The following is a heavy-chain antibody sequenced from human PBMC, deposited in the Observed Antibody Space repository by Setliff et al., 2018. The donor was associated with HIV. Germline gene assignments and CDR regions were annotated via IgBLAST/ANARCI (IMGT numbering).Heavy chain of an antibody. CDR3: ARDVGGFTVFAVPRGGFDP. CDR2: IYYTGRT. Sequence: SETLSLTCTVSGDSISSNSYYWGWIRQPPGKGLEWIGYIYYTGRTNYNPSLKSRVTMSLDSSKKQFSLKLSSVTAADTAVYFCARDVGGFTVFAVPRGGFDPWGQGTLVTVSS. J-gene: IGHJ5*02. CDR1: GDSISSNSYY. V-gene: IGHV4-61*01. D-gene: IGHD3-3*01.